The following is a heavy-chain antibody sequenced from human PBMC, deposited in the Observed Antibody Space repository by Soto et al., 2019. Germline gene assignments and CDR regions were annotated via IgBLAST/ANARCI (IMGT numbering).Heavy chain of an antibody. D-gene: IGHD2-15*01. CDR1: GYTCTNYD. Sequence: QVQLVQSGAEVKKPGASVKVSCKASGYTCTNYDINWVRQAPGQGLERMGWISAYNGDTNYAQKRQGRVTMTTDTSTITAYMELRSLRSDDTAVYYCARSGLPDPVVVVGHTPFDPWGQGTLVTVSS. J-gene: IGHJ5*02. V-gene: IGHV1-18*01. CDR3: ARSGLPDPVVVVGHTPFDP. CDR2: ISAYNGDT.